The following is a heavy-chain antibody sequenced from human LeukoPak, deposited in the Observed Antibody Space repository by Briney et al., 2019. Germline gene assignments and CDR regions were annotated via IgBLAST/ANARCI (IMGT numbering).Heavy chain of an antibody. V-gene: IGHV3-23*01. CDR1: GFTFSSYA. CDR3: AKLNDFWSGYSDY. J-gene: IGHJ4*02. Sequence: PGGSLRLSCAASGFTFSSYAMSWVRQAPGKGLEWASAISGSGGSTYYADSVKGRFTISRDNSKNTLYLQMNSLRAEGTAVYYCAKLNDFWSGYSDYWGQGTLVTVSS. D-gene: IGHD3-3*01. CDR2: ISGSGGST.